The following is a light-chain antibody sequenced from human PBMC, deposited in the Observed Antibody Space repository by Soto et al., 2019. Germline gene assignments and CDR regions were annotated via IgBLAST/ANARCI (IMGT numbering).Light chain of an antibody. CDR2: GAS. Sequence: EIVMTQSPATLSVSPGERATLSCRPSQSVSSKLAWYQQKPGQGPRLLIYGASTRATGIPARFSGSGSGTEFTLSISSLQSEDFAVYYCQHYSTWLWTFGQGTKVEIK. CDR3: QHYSTWLWT. J-gene: IGKJ1*01. V-gene: IGKV3-15*01. CDR1: QSVSSK.